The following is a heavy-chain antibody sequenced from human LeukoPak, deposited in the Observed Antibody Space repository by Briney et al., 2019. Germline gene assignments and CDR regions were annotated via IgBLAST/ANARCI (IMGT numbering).Heavy chain of an antibody. CDR1: GFRFRNAL. CDR2: IKSKTDGGTT. Sequence: GALKLSLAASGFRFRNALISWGRPAPGKGLEWVARIKSKTDGGTTDYAAPVKGRFTISRDDSKNTLYLQMNSLKIEDTAVYYCARVKGPWELQDYWGQGTLVTVSS. V-gene: IGHV3-15*01. D-gene: IGHD1-26*01. CDR3: ARVKGPWELQDY. J-gene: IGHJ4*02.